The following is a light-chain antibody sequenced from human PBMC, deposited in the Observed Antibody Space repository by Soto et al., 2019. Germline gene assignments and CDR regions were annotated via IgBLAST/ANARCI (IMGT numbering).Light chain of an antibody. Sequence: EIVRTQSPATLSVSPGERATLSCRASQSVRSNLAWYQQKPGQAPRLLIYGASTRVAGFPARFSGSGSGTEFTLTISSLQSEDFAVYYCQQYNNWPPLTFGGGTKVEIK. J-gene: IGKJ4*01. CDR2: GAS. CDR1: QSVRSN. CDR3: QQYNNWPPLT. V-gene: IGKV3-15*01.